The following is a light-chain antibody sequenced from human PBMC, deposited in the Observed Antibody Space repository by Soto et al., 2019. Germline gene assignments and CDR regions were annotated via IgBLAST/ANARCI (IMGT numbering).Light chain of an antibody. CDR2: GAS. J-gene: IGKJ4*01. CDR3: QQSYNTPVT. V-gene: IGKV1-39*01. CDR1: QTIRRY. Sequence: DIQMTQSPSSLSASVGDRVTITCRASQTIRRYLNWYQQKPGEAPNLLIYGASTLQSGVPSRFSGSGSWTDFILTISSLQPEDFATYYCQQSYNTPVTLGGGTKVEIK.